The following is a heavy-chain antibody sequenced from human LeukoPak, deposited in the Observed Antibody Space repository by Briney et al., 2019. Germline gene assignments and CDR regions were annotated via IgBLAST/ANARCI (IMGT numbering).Heavy chain of an antibody. D-gene: IGHD1-26*01. CDR3: ARGAIVGATSPFDY. CDR2: INPNSGGT. V-gene: IGHV1-2*02. CDR1: GYTFTGYN. Sequence: ASVKVSCKASGYTFTGYNMHWVRQAPGQGLEWMGWINPNSGGTNYAQKFQGRVTMTRDTSISTAYMELSRLRSDDTAVYYCARGAIVGATSPFDYWGQGTLVTVSS. J-gene: IGHJ4*02.